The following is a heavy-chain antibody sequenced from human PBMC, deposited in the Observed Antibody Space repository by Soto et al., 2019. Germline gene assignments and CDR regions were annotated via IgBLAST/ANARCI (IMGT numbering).Heavy chain of an antibody. D-gene: IGHD3-22*01. V-gene: IGHV3-30*18. CDR2: ISYDGSNK. Sequence: GGSLRLSCAASGFTFSSYGMHWVRQAPGKGLEWVAVISYDGSNKYYADSVKGRFTISRDNSKNTLYLQMNSLGAEDTAVYYSAKYSTVPQYYNDPVLYYFDYWGHGTLVTVSS. CDR3: AKYSTVPQYYNDPVLYYFDY. CDR1: GFTFSSYG. J-gene: IGHJ4*01.